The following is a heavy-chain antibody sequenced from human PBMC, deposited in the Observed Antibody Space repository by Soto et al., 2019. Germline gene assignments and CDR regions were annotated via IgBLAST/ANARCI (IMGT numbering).Heavy chain of an antibody. D-gene: IGHD2-21*01. CDR1: GDTFNNYA. V-gene: IGHV1-69*13. CDR3: SRDRPGHLIVDEDWFGP. CDR2: IVPLFGTT. Sequence: VKVSCKTSGDTFNNYAVTWVRQAPGQGLEWVGAIVPLFGTTFYAQTLQDRVTITADRSTTTVYMELTSLRSEDTAVYFCSRDRPGHLIVDEDWFGPWGQGTLVTVSS. J-gene: IGHJ5*02.